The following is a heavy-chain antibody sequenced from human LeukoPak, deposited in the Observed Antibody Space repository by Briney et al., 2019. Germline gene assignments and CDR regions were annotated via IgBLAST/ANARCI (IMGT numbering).Heavy chain of an antibody. CDR3: ARGHLTGSTYYFDY. Sequence: PSETLSLTCAVYGGSLSGYYWSWIRQPPGKGLEWIGEINHSGSTNYNPSLKSRVTISVDTSKNQFSLKLSSVTAADTAVYYCARGHLTGSTYYFDYWGQGTLVTVSS. D-gene: IGHD3-9*01. J-gene: IGHJ4*02. CDR2: INHSGST. CDR1: GGSLSGYY. V-gene: IGHV4-34*01.